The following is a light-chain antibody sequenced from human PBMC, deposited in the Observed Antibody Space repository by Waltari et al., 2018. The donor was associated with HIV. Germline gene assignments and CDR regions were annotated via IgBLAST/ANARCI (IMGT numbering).Light chain of an antibody. J-gene: IGLJ3*02. CDR3: NSYTSISTWV. V-gene: IGLV2-14*01. CDR2: EVS. Sequence: QSALTQPASVSGSPGQSITISCTGSSSAVGSYSYVSWYRKHPGNAPKLMMYEVSNRPPGVSHRFSGSKSGNTASLTISGLQPEDEADYYCNSYTSISTWVFGGGTKLTVL. CDR1: SSAVGSYSY.